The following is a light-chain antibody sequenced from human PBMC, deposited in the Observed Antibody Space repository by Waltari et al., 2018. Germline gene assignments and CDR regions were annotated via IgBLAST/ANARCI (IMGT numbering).Light chain of an antibody. CDR2: GAS. J-gene: IGKJ2*01. Sequence: EIVLTQSPDTLSLSPGDRAALSSRASQSLSSSDLAWYQQKPGQAPRLLIYGASSRATGIPDRFSGSGSETDFTLTISRLEPEDFAVYYCQQYDSTPYTFGQGTKLEIK. V-gene: IGKV3-20*01. CDR3: QQYDSTPYT. CDR1: QSLSSSD.